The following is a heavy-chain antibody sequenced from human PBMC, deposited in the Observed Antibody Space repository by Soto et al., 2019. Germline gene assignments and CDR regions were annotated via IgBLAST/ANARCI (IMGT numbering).Heavy chain of an antibody. Sequence: QLQLQESGPGLVKPSETLSLTCTVSGGSISSSSYYWGWIRQPPGKGLEWIGSIYYSGSTYYNPSLKSRVTISVDTSKNQFSLKLSSVTAAETAVYYCARQVDSGSYFDYWGQGTLVTVSS. CDR1: GGSISSSSYY. V-gene: IGHV4-39*01. J-gene: IGHJ4*02. CDR3: ARQVDSGSYFDY. D-gene: IGHD1-26*01. CDR2: IYYSGST.